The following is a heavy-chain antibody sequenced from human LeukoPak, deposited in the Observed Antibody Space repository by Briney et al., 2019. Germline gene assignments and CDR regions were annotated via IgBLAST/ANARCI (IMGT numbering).Heavy chain of an antibody. CDR2: INPNSGGT. D-gene: IGHD3-22*01. CDR1: GYTFTDHY. CDR3: ARDIHNPSYYYDGSGYFGPPID. J-gene: IGHJ4*02. V-gene: IGHV1-2*02. Sequence: ASVKVSCKASGYTFTDHYIHWVRQAPGQGFEWMGWINPNSGGTNYSQKFKSRVTMTRDTSISTAYMELTRLTSDDSAVDYCARDIHNPSYYYDGSGYFGPPIDWGQGTLVTVSS.